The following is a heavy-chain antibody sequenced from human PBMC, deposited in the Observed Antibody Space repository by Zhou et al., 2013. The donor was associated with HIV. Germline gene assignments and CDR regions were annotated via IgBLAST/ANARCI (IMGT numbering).Heavy chain of an antibody. CDR1: GYTFSGFG. CDR2: VIPLHSIV. Sequence: QLQLVQSGAEVKRPGASVKVSCKASGYTFSGFGISWVRRAPGQGLEWMGGVIPLHSIVQYPPKFQDRVTIIADDSTSTAYMELSSLRSEDTAMYYCASHLETTTYYYGSGRAPPPLDYWGQGTLVTVSS. CDR3: ASHLETTTYYYGSGRAPPPLDY. V-gene: IGHV1-69*10. D-gene: IGHD3-10*01. J-gene: IGHJ4*02.